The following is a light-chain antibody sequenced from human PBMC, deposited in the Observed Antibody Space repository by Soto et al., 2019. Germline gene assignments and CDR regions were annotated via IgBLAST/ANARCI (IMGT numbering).Light chain of an antibody. V-gene: IGLV1-40*01. J-gene: IGLJ1*01. Sequence: QSVLTQPPSVSGAPGQRVTISCTGSSSDIGAGFDVHWYQHLPGTAPKLLIYGNTNRPSGVPGRFSGSKSGTSASLVITGLQPEDEADYYCQSYENSRTGFYVFGTGTKLTVL. CDR3: QSYENSRTGFYV. CDR1: SSDIGAGFD. CDR2: GNT.